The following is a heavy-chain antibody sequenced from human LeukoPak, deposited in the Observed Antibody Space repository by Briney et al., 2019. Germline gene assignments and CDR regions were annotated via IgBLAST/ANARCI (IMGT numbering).Heavy chain of an antibody. CDR2: IYYSGST. CDR1: GGSISSYY. D-gene: IGHD3-10*01. J-gene: IGHJ3*02. CDR3: ARSAHYYGSGSYWEGAFDI. V-gene: IGHV4-59*01. Sequence: SETLSLTCTVSGGSISSYYWSWIRQPPGKGLEWIGYIYYSGSTNYNPSLKSRVTISVDTSKNQFSLKLSSVTAADTAVYYCARSAHYYGSGSYWEGAFDIWGQGTMVTVSS.